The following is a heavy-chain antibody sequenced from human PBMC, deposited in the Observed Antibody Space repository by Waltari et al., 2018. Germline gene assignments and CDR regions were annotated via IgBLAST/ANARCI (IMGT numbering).Heavy chain of an antibody. CDR2: IYPGDSDT. J-gene: IGHJ3*02. CDR3: ARCPEDCSGGSCYSGIGVGAFDI. Sequence: EVQLVQSGAEVKKPGESLKISCKGSGYSFTSYWIGWVRQMPGKGLEWMWIIYPGDSDTRYSPSFQGQVTISADKSISTAYLQWSSLKASDTAMYYCARCPEDCSGGSCYSGIGVGAFDIWGQGTMVTVSS. D-gene: IGHD2-15*01. V-gene: IGHV5-51*03. CDR1: GYSFTSYW.